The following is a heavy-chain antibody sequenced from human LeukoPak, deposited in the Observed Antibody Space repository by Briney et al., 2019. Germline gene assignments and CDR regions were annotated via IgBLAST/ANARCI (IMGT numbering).Heavy chain of an antibody. CDR3: ARRSDYYDSSAYYY. CDR2: MNPNSGNT. Sequence: GASVNVSCTASGYTFTNYDINWVRQAPGQGLEWMGWMNPNSGNTGYAQKFQGRVTITRDTSIGTAYMELSSLRSDDTAVYYCARRSDYYDSSAYYYWGQGTLVTVSS. V-gene: IGHV1-8*03. J-gene: IGHJ4*02. CDR1: GYTFTNYD. D-gene: IGHD3-22*01.